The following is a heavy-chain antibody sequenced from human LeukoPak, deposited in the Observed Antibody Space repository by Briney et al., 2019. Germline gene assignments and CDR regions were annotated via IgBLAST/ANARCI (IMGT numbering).Heavy chain of an antibody. J-gene: IGHJ4*02. V-gene: IGHV1-69*05. CDR3: ARDGGSGSRADY. D-gene: IGHD3-10*01. CDR2: IIPIFGTA. CDR1: GGTFSSYA. Sequence: SVKVSCKASGGTFSSYAISWVRQAPGQGLEWMGGIIPIFGTANYAQKSQGRVTITTDESTSTAYMELSSLRSEDTAVYYCARDGGSGSRADYWGQGTLVTVSS.